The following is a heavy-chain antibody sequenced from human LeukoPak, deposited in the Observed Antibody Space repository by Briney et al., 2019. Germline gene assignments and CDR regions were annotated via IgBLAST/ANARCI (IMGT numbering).Heavy chain of an antibody. CDR3: ARGGRTDDSVGYYSRDY. D-gene: IGHD3-22*01. CDR2: ISSSSSYI. Sequence: GGSLRLSCAASGFTFSSYSMNWVRQAPGKGLEWVSSISSSSSYIYYADSVKGRFTISRDNAKNSLYLQMNSLRAEDTAVYFCARGGRTDDSVGYYSRDYWGQGTLVTVSS. CDR1: GFTFSSYS. J-gene: IGHJ4*02. V-gene: IGHV3-21*01.